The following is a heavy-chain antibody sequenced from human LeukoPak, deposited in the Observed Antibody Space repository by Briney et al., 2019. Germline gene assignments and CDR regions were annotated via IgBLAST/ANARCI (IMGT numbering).Heavy chain of an antibody. Sequence: VASVKVSCKASGGTFSSYAISWVRQAPGRGLEWMGGIIPIFGTANYAQKFQGRVTITADESTSTAYMELSSLRSEDTAVYYCATNYGSGTNWGQGTLVTVSS. D-gene: IGHD3-10*01. CDR2: IIPIFGTA. J-gene: IGHJ4*02. CDR3: ATNYGSGTN. V-gene: IGHV1-69*13. CDR1: GGTFSSYA.